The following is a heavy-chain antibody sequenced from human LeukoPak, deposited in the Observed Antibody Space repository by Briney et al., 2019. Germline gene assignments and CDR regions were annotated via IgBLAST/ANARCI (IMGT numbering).Heavy chain of an antibody. J-gene: IGHJ4*02. V-gene: IGHV4-39*01. CDR2: IYYSGST. Sequence: PSETLSLTCTVSGGSISSSSYYWGWIRQPPGKGLEWIGSIYYSGSTYYNPSLKSRVTISVDTSKNQFSLKLSSVTAADTAVYYCGGSSSWYMVDYWGQGTLVTVSS. CDR3: GGSSSWYMVDY. D-gene: IGHD6-13*01. CDR1: GGSISSSSYY.